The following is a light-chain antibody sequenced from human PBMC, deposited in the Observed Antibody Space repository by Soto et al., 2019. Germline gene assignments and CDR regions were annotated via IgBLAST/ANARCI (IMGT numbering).Light chain of an antibody. Sequence: QPVLTQPPSASGTPGQRVTISCSGSSSNIGSNTVNWYQQLPGTAPNLLIYSNNQRPSGVPDRFSGSKSGTSASLAISGLQSEDEADYYCAAWDDSLNGDWVFGGGTKLTVL. CDR3: AAWDDSLNGDWV. CDR1: SSNIGSNT. CDR2: SNN. J-gene: IGLJ3*02. V-gene: IGLV1-44*01.